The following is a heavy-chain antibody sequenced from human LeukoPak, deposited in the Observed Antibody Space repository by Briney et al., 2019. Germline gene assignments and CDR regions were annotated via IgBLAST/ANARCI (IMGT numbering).Heavy chain of an antibody. J-gene: IGHJ5*02. Sequence: SETLSLTCTVSGGPISSHYWSWIRQPPGKGLEWIGYIYYSGSTNYNPSLKSRVTISVDTSKNQFSLKLSSVTAADTAVYYCARSRSIFGVVIAKFDPWGQGTLVSVSS. V-gene: IGHV4-59*11. CDR1: GGPISSHY. CDR3: ARSRSIFGVVIAKFDP. D-gene: IGHD3-3*01. CDR2: IYYSGST.